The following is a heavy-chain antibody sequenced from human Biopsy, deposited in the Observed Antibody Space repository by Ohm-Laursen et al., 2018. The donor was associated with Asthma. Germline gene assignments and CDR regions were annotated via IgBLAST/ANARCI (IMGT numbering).Heavy chain of an antibody. D-gene: IGHD5-12*01. V-gene: IGHV4-34*01. CDR2: INHRGST. CDR3: ARDRSYSGSAGFGHYYGMDV. Sequence: SETLSLTYPVYGGSFSNYYWTWIRQPPGKGLEWIGEINHRGSTYYNPSLKSRVTISVDTSKNQFSLKVRSVTAADTAVYYCARDRSYSGSAGFGHYYGMDVWGQGTTVTVSS. J-gene: IGHJ6*02. CDR1: GGSFSNYY.